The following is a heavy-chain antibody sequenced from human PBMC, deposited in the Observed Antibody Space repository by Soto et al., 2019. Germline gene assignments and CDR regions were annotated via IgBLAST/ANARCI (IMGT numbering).Heavy chain of an antibody. CDR3: AAELFRGGRCCSFDI. J-gene: IGHJ3*02. CDR2: IVVGGGNT. V-gene: IGHV1-58*02. Sequence: ASVKVSCTASGFTFTGSAIQGLRQAPGQPLEWIGWIVVGGGNTNYAERLRERITITRDVSTSTAYMELSSLTSEDTAVYYCAAELFRGGRCCSFDIWGQGPMV. CDR1: GFTFTGSA. D-gene: IGHD2-15*01.